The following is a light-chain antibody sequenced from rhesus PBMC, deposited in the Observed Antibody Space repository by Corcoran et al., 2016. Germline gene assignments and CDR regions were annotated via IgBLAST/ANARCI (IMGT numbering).Light chain of an antibody. V-gene: IGKV1-74*01. CDR1: ENVNNY. CDR2: AAS. Sequence: DIQMTQSPSSLSASVGDRVTITCRASENVNNYLHWYQQKPGKAPKLLIYAASTLQSGVPSRFSGSGSGTDYTCTISSLQPEDVATYYCQQSYGTPFTFGPGTKLDIK. CDR3: QQSYGTPFT. J-gene: IGKJ3*01.